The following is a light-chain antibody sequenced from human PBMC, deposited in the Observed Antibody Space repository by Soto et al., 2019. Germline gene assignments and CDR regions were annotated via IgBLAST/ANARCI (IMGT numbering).Light chain of an antibody. V-gene: IGKV1-39*01. Sequence: DIQVTQSTSSLSASVGDRVTISCRASQSITNYLDWYQHEPGKAPKLLIYAASSLQSGVPPRFSGSGSGTDFTLTISSLQPEDFATYYCQQSYSYPYTFGQGTKVDIK. CDR2: AAS. J-gene: IGKJ2*01. CDR1: QSITNY. CDR3: QQSYSYPYT.